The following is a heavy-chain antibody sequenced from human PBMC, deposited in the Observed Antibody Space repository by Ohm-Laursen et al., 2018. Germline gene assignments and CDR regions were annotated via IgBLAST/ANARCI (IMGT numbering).Heavy chain of an antibody. V-gene: IGHV3-23*01. CDR2: ISAGGGNT. CDR1: GFTFNTYV. Sequence: SLRLSCAASGFTFNTYVMHWGRQAPGKGLEWVSAISAGGGNTYYADSVKGRFTISRDNSKNTLYLQMNSLRAEDTAVYYCAKRDVSNYHCFDSWGQGTLVTVSS. CDR3: AKRDVSNYHCFDS. J-gene: IGHJ4*02. D-gene: IGHD4-11*01.